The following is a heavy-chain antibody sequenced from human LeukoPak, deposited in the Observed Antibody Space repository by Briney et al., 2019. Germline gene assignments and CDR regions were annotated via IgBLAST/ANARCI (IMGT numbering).Heavy chain of an antibody. CDR1: GFTFSSYS. J-gene: IGHJ3*02. CDR2: ISSSSYI. CDR3: ARDRADDYVWGSYRYPDAFDI. D-gene: IGHD3-16*02. Sequence: GGSLRLSCAASGFTFSSYSMNWVRQAPGKGLEWVSPISSSSYIYYADSVKGRFTISRDNAKNSLYLQMNSLRAEDTAVYYCARDRADDYVWGSYRYPDAFDIWGQGTMVTVSS. V-gene: IGHV3-21*01.